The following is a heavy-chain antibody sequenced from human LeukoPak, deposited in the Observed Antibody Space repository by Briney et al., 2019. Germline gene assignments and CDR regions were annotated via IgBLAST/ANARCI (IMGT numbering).Heavy chain of an antibody. J-gene: IGHJ4*02. D-gene: IGHD3-10*01. V-gene: IGHV3-48*03. CDR2: ISGGGSTM. Sequence: GGSLRLSCAASGFTFSSYEMNWVRQAPGKGLEWVSYISGGGSTMYCADSVKGRFTISRDNAKNSLYLQMNSLRAEDTAVYYCARDSLNSGTYYNLPFDYWGQGTLVTVSS. CDR3: ARDSLNSGTYYNLPFDY. CDR1: GFTFSSYE.